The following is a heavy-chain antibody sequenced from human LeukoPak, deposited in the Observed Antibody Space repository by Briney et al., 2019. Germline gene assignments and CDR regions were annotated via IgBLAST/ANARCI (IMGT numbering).Heavy chain of an antibody. D-gene: IGHD7-27*01. V-gene: IGHV3-7*01. CDR1: GFTFSSYW. CDR2: IKQDGSER. Sequence: GGSLRLSCAASGFTFSSYWMNWVRQAPGKGLEWVANIKQDGSERYYVDSVKGRFTISRDNAKNSLYLQMNSLRVEDTAVYYCARDRDWGREDYFDYWGQGTLVTVSS. J-gene: IGHJ4*02. CDR3: ARDRDWGREDYFDY.